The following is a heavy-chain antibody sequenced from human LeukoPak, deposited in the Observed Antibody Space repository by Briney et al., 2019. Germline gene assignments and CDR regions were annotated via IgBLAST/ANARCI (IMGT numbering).Heavy chain of an antibody. D-gene: IGHD5-18*01. CDR1: GFTFDDYT. CDR2: ISWDGGST. CDR3: AKPYNSYGDYFDY. V-gene: IGHV3-43*01. J-gene: IGHJ4*02. Sequence: GGSLRLSCAASGFTFDDYTMHWVRQAPGKGLEWVSLISWDGGSTYYADSVKSRFTISRDNSKNSLYLQMNSLRTEDTALYYCAKPYNSYGDYFDYWGQGTLVTVSS.